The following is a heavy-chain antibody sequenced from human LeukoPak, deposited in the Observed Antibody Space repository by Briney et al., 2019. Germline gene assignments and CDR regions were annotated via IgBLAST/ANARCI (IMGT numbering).Heavy chain of an antibody. D-gene: IGHD3-22*01. V-gene: IGHV3-33*01. CDR3: ATETRVDYYDGSLAAFDM. CDR1: GFSFSSYA. CDR2: IWSDGRNK. Sequence: TGGSLRLSCAASGFSFSSYAMHWVRQAAGKGLEWVAVIWSDGRNKYYADSVKGRFTISRDNSKNTLYLQMNSLRAEDTAVFYCATETRVDYYDGSLAAFDMWGQGTMVTVSS. J-gene: IGHJ3*02.